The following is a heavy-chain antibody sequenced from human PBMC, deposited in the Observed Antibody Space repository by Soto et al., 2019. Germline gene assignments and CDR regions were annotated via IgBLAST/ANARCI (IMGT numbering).Heavy chain of an antibody. J-gene: IGHJ4*02. CDR3: ARGSGIVALPGELEDVNYDY. D-gene: IGHD1-1*01. V-gene: IGHV4-34*01. CDR1: GQSFSGHS. Sequence: QVQLQQWGAGLVKPSETLSLSCAVSGQSFSGHSWAWIRQPPGKGLEWIGEINESGSTYYNPSLKSRVTISTDTSKNQFSRELSSVSAADTAAYFCARGSGIVALPGELEDVNYDYWGQGTLVNVSS. CDR2: INESGST.